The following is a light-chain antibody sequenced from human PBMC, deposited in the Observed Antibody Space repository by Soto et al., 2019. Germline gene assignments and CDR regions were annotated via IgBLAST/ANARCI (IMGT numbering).Light chain of an antibody. CDR1: QSVSTSY. CDR2: GAS. J-gene: IGKJ4*01. CDR3: QQYGRSPLT. Sequence: EIVLTQSPGTLSLSPGERATLSCRASQSVSTSYLAWYLQKPGQAPRLLIYGASSRATGIPDRFSGSGSGTDFTLTISRLEPEDFAVYYCQQYGRSPLTFGGGTKVDIK. V-gene: IGKV3-20*01.